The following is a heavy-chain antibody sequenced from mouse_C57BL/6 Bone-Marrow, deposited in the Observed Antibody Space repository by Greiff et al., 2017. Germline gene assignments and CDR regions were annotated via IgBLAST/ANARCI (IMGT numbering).Heavy chain of an antibody. J-gene: IGHJ4*01. CDR3: ARSFYDGYDYYAMDY. CDR2: IYPGSGST. V-gene: IGHV1-55*01. Sequence: VQLQQPGAELVKPGASVKMSCKASGYTFTSYWITWVKQRPGQGLEWIGDIYPGSGSTNYNEKFKSEATLTVDTSSSTASMQLSSLTSEDSAVYDGARSFYDGYDYYAMDYWGQGTSVTVSS. CDR1: GYTFTSYW. D-gene: IGHD2-3*01.